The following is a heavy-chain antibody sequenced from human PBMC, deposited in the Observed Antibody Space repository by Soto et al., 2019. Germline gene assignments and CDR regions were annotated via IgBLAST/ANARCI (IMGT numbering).Heavy chain of an antibody. J-gene: IGHJ4*02. CDR2: IHSSGNV. CDR3: ARDVGKNY. D-gene: IGHD3-10*01. CDR1: GASVSSYY. Sequence: LSRPCSVSGASVSSYYWSWFRQPVGKGLEWIGRIHSSGNVNYNPSLESRVTMSLDTSKNQFSLRLSSLTAADTALYLCARDVGKNYWGQGTRVTVSS. V-gene: IGHV4-4*07.